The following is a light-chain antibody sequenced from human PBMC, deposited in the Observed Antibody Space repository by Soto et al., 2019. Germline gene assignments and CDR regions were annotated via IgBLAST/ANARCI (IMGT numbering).Light chain of an antibody. V-gene: IGKV1-5*01. Sequence: DIQMTQSPSTLSASVGDRVTITCRASQSISSWLAWYQQKPGKAPKLLIYDASSLESGVPSRFSGSGSGTECTLTISNLQPDDFETYYCQQYNSYPYNFGPGTKLEIK. CDR3: QQYNSYPYN. CDR2: DAS. CDR1: QSISSW. J-gene: IGKJ2*01.